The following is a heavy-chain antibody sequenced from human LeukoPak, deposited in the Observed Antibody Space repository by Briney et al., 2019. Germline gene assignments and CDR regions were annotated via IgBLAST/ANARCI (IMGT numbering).Heavy chain of an antibody. Sequence: SETLSLTCAVYGGSFSGYYWSWIRQPPGKGLEWIGEINHSGSTNYNPSLKSRVTISVDTSKNKFSLKLSSVTAADTAVYYCAREYYGDYFQYYFDYWGQGTLVTVSS. V-gene: IGHV4-34*01. CDR1: GGSFSGYY. CDR2: INHSGST. D-gene: IGHD4-17*01. J-gene: IGHJ4*02. CDR3: AREYYGDYFQYYFDY.